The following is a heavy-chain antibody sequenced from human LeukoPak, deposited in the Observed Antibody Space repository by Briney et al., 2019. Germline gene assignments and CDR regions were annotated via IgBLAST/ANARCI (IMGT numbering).Heavy chain of an antibody. CDR2: IGTAGDT. Sequence: GGSLRLSCAASGFTFSLYDMHWVRRATGKSLEWVSGIGTAGDTYYADSVKGRFTISRENAKNSLSLQMDSLRAGDTAVYYCTRDLREGTTPDASDIWGQGTLVTVSS. J-gene: IGHJ3*02. CDR3: TRDLREGTTPDASDI. V-gene: IGHV3-13*01. CDR1: GFTFSLYD. D-gene: IGHD1-7*01.